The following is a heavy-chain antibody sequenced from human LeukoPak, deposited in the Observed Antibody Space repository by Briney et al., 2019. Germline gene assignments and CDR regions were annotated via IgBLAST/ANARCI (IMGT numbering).Heavy chain of an antibody. J-gene: IGHJ4*02. CDR2: ISSSSSTI. D-gene: IGHD3-10*01. CDR3: ARDLLLWFGELLPFDY. Sequence: GGSLRLSCAASGFTFSSYEVNWVRQAPGKGLEWVSYISSSSSTIYYADSVKGRFTISRDNAKNSLYLQMNSLRDEDTAVYYCARDLLLWFGELLPFDYWGQGTLVTVSS. CDR1: GFTFSSYE. V-gene: IGHV3-48*02.